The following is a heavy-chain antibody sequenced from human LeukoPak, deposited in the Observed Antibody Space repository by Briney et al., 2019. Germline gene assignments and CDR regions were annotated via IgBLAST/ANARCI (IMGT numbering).Heavy chain of an antibody. D-gene: IGHD3-22*01. V-gene: IGHV4-61*01. Sequence: SETLSLTCTVSGGSVSSGTYYWSWIRQPPGKGLEWIGDIYYTGSTNYNPSLKSRVTIPVDTSKNQFSLKLSSVTAADTAVYYCARGPPLYYYDSSGYDWGQGTLVAVSS. CDR1: GGSVSSGTYY. J-gene: IGHJ4*02. CDR3: ARGPPLYYYDSSGYD. CDR2: IYYTGST.